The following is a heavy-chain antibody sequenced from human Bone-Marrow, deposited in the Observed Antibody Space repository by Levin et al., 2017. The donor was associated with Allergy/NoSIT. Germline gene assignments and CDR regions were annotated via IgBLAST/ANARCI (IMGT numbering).Heavy chain of an antibody. CDR2: ISYDGSNK. CDR3: ARDRDGMDV. Sequence: GESLKISCAASGFTFSSYAMHWVRQAPGKGLEWVAVISYDGSNKYYADSVKGRFTISRDNSKNTLYLQMNSLRAEDTAVYYCARDRDGMDVWGQGTTVTVSS. J-gene: IGHJ6*02. V-gene: IGHV3-30*04. CDR1: GFTFSSYA. D-gene: IGHD5-24*01.